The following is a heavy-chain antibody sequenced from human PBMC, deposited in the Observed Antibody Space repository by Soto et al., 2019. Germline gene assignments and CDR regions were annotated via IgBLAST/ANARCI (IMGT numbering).Heavy chain of an antibody. CDR2: IYHSGST. D-gene: IGHD4-17*01. Sequence: SVSLPLTCAVSRGSISSGGCSLSWIRQPPGKGLEWIGYIYHSGSTYYNPSLKSRVTISVDRSKNQFSLKLSSVTAADTAVYYCARGVPVRFDYWGQGTLVTVS. CDR3: ARGVPVRFDY. CDR1: RGSISSGGCS. J-gene: IGHJ4*02. V-gene: IGHV4-30-2*01.